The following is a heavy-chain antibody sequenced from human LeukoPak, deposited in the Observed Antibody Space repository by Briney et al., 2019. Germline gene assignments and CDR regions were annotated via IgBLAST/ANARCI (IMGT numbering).Heavy chain of an antibody. J-gene: IGHJ4*02. Sequence: GGSLRLSCAASGFTVSSNYMSWVRQAPGKGLEWVSVIYSGGSTYYADSVKGRFTISRDNSKNTLYLQMNSLRAEDTAVYYCERVGKIYGDIDYWGQGTLVTVSS. CDR2: IYSGGST. CDR3: ERVGKIYGDIDY. CDR1: GFTVSSNY. D-gene: IGHD4-17*01. V-gene: IGHV3-53*01.